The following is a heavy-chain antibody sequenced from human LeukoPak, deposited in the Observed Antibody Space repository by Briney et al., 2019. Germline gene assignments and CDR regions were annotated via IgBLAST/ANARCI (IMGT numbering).Heavy chain of an antibody. CDR3: ARGIGGSYYGFYFDY. J-gene: IGHJ4*02. CDR1: GYTFTSYY. Sequence: ASVKVSCKASGYTFTSYYMHWVRQAPGQGLEWMGIINPSGGSTSYAPNFQGRVTMTRDMSTSTVYMELSRLRSDDTAVYYCARGIGGSYYGFYFDYWGQGTLVTVSS. D-gene: IGHD1-26*01. CDR2: INPSGGST. V-gene: IGHV1-46*01.